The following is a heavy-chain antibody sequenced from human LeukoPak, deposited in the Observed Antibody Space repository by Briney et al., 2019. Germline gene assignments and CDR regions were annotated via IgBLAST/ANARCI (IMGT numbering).Heavy chain of an antibody. CDR2: ISGSGGST. J-gene: IGHJ6*02. CDR3: ALTGGSPLDIYGMDV. V-gene: IGHV3-23*01. D-gene: IGHD1-26*01. Sequence: GGSLRLSCAASGFTFSSYAMSWVRQAPGQGLEWVSAISGSGGSTYYADTVKGWFTISRDNSKNTLYLQMNSLRAEDTAVYYCALTGGSPLDIYGMDVWGQGTTVTVSS. CDR1: GFTFSSYA.